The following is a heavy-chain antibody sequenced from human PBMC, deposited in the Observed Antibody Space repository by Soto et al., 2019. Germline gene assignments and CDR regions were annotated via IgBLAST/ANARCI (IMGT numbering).Heavy chain of an antibody. V-gene: IGHV1-18*01. CDR3: ARDMQQLTYNQGSGYFDY. Sequence: QVQLVQSGAEVKKPGASVKVSCKASGYTFTSYGISWVRQAPGQGLEWMGWISAYNGNTNYAQKLQGRVTMTTDTSTSTAYMELRSLRSDDTAVYYCARDMQQLTYNQGSGYFDYWGQGTLVTVSS. CDR1: GYTFTSYG. D-gene: IGHD6-13*01. J-gene: IGHJ4*02. CDR2: ISAYNGNT.